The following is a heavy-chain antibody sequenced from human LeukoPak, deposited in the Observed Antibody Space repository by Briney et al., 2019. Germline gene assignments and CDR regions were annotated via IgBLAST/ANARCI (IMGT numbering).Heavy chain of an antibody. CDR2: IIPIFGIA. Sequence: GASVKVSCMASGGTFSSYAISWVRQAPGQGLEWMGRIIPIFGIANYAQKFQGRVTITADKSTSTAYMELSSLRSEDTAVYYCARGFSSGYYPSGAMDVWGQGTTVTVSS. CDR1: GGTFSSYA. D-gene: IGHD3-22*01. CDR3: ARGFSSGYYPSGAMDV. V-gene: IGHV1-69*04. J-gene: IGHJ6*02.